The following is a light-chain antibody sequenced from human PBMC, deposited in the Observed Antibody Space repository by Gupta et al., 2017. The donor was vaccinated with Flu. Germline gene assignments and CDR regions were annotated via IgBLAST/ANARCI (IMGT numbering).Light chain of an antibody. CDR3: VSDTSCRNDV. J-gene: IGLJ1*01. CDR2: EVS. V-gene: IGLV2-14*01. Sequence: NTTSCTGTGSDVGGYNYVCWYQQEADKARKLIVYEVSRRPAGVASRFSASKAGNTASLTICGHEGEEEDDYYGVSDTSCRNDVFGTGTKVTVL. CDR1: GSDVGGYNY.